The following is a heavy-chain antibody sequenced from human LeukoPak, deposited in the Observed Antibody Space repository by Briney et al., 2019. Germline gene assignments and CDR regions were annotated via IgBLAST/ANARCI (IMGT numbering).Heavy chain of an antibody. Sequence: SETLSLTCAVYGGSFSGYYWSWIRQPPGKGLEWIGEINHSGSTNYNPSLKSRVTISVDTSKNQFSLKLSSVTAADTAAYYCASKVGATLYWFDPWGQGTLVTVSS. J-gene: IGHJ5*02. V-gene: IGHV4-34*01. D-gene: IGHD1-26*01. CDR2: INHSGST. CDR1: GGSFSGYY. CDR3: ASKVGATLYWFDP.